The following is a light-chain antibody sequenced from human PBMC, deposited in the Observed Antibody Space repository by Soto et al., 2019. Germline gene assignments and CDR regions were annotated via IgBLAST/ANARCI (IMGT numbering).Light chain of an antibody. Sequence: DIQMTQSPSSLSAAVGDRVTITFQASQNINNYLNWYQQKPGRAPKLLIYDASNLEAGVPSRFRGSGSGTDFTFTISRLQPEGIATYYCQQYENLPTFGQGTRLEIK. CDR2: DAS. CDR1: QNINNY. CDR3: QQYENLPT. J-gene: IGKJ5*01. V-gene: IGKV1-33*01.